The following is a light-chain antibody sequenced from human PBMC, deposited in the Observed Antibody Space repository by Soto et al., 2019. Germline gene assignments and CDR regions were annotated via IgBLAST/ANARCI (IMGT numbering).Light chain of an antibody. Sequence: EKVLTQSPGTLSLSPGERATLSSSASQTVSSYLTWYQQRPGQAPRLLIYGASKRATGIPDRFSGSGSGTDFTLTISRLQPEDFALYYCQQYGTSPITFGQGTRLEIK. V-gene: IGKV3-20*01. J-gene: IGKJ5*01. CDR1: QTVSSY. CDR2: GAS. CDR3: QQYGTSPIT.